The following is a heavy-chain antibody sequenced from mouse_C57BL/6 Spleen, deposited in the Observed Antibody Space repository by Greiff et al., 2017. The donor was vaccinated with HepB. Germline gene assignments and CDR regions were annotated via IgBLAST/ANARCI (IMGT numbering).Heavy chain of an antibody. Sequence: QVQLQQSGAELVKPGASVKLSCKASGYTFTSYWMHWVKQRPGQGLEWIGMIHPNSGSTNYNEKFKSKATLTVDKSSSTAYMQLSSLTSEDSAVYYCANPYGNSWFAYWGQGTLVTVSA. V-gene: IGHV1-64*01. CDR2: IHPNSGST. CDR1: GYTFTSYW. J-gene: IGHJ3*01. D-gene: IGHD2-1*01. CDR3: ANPYGNSWFAY.